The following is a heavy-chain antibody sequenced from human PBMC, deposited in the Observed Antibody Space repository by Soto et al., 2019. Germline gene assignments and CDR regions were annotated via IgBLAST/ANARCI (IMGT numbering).Heavy chain of an antibody. CDR2: IYYSGST. V-gene: IGHV4-30-4*01. Sequence: PSETLSLTCTVSGGSISSGDYYWSWIRQPPGKGLEWIGYIYYSGSTYYNPSLKSRVTISVDTSKNQFSLKLSSVTAADTAVYYCPITPFYYDSSVYSPNWFAPWGQGPLVPVSS. J-gene: IGHJ5*02. CDR1: GGSISSGDYY. D-gene: IGHD3-22*01. CDR3: PITPFYYDSSVYSPNWFAP.